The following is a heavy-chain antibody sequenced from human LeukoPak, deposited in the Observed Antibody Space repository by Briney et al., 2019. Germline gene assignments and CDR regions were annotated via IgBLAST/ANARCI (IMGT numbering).Heavy chain of an antibody. Sequence: SETLSLTCAVYGGSFSGYYWSWIRQPPGKGLEWIGEINHSGSTNYNPSLKSRVTISVDTSKNQFSLRLSSVTAAHTAVYYCARSLGGNNGFDIWGQGTSVTVSS. CDR2: INHSGST. CDR3: ARSLGGNNGFDI. D-gene: IGHD3-3*01. J-gene: IGHJ3*02. V-gene: IGHV4-34*01. CDR1: GGSFSGYY.